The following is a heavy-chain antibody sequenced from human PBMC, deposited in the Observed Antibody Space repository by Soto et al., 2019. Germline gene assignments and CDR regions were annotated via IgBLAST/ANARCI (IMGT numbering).Heavy chain of an antibody. CDR1: GGSISSYY. CDR2: IYYSGST. D-gene: IGHD3-3*01. J-gene: IGHJ4*02. CDR3: ARSPVYDFWSGYYSWFDY. V-gene: IGHV4-59*01. Sequence: SETLSLTCTVSGGSISSYYWSWIRQPPGKGLEWIGYIYYSGSTNYNPSLKSRVTISVDTSKNQFSLKLSSVTAADTAVYYCARSPVYDFWSGYYSWFDYWGQGTLVTVSS.